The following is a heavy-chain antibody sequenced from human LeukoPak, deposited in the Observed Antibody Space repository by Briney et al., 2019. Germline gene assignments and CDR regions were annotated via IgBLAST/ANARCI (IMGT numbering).Heavy chain of an antibody. CDR1: GFTFSSYA. CDR3: ARVHYYDSSGYYFRYYYYMDV. V-gene: IGHV3-23*01. D-gene: IGHD3-22*01. Sequence: GGSLRLSCAASGFTFSSYAMSWVRQAPGKGLEWVSSISGSGGSTYYADSVKGRFTISRDNSKNTLYLQMNSLRAEDTAVYYCARVHYYDSSGYYFRYYYYMDVWGKGTTVTISS. J-gene: IGHJ6*03. CDR2: ISGSGGST.